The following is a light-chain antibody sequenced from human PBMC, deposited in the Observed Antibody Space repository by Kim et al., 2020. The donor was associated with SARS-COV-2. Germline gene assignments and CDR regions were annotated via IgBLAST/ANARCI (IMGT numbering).Light chain of an antibody. CDR2: GAS. Sequence: EIVLTQSPGTLSLSPGERATLSCRASQSVSSSYLAWYQQKPGQAPRLLIYGASSRATGIPDRFSGSGSGTDFTLTISRLEPEDFAVYYCQQYGSSLYTFGQGPSWRS. CDR1: QSVSSSY. V-gene: IGKV3-20*01. CDR3: QQYGSSLYT. J-gene: IGKJ2*01.